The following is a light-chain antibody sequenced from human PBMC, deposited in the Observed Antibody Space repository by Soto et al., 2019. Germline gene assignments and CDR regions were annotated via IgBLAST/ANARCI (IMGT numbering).Light chain of an antibody. Sequence: EIVLTQSPATLSLSPGERATLSCRASQSVSGYLAWYQQKPGQAPRLLIYDASNRATGILARFSGSGSGTDFTLTISSLEPEDFALYYCQQSSDWPRTFGQGTKVDIK. V-gene: IGKV3-11*01. J-gene: IGKJ1*01. CDR2: DAS. CDR1: QSVSGY. CDR3: QQSSDWPRT.